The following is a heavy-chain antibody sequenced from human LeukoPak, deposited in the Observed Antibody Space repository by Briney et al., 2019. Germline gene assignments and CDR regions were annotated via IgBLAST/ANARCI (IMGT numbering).Heavy chain of an antibody. J-gene: IGHJ4*02. V-gene: IGHV4-59*01. Sequence: SETLSLTCTVSGGSISSYYWSWIRQPPGKGLEWIGYIYYSGSTNYNPSLKSRVTISVDTSKNQFSLKLSSVTPADTAVYYCARREGCSSTSCYSFLYWGQGTLVTVSS. CDR3: ARREGCSSTSCYSFLY. D-gene: IGHD2-2*01. CDR2: IYYSGST. CDR1: GGSISSYY.